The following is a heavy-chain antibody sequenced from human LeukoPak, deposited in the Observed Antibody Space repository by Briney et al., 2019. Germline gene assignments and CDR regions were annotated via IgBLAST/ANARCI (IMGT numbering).Heavy chain of an antibody. J-gene: IGHJ6*03. CDR1: GFTFSSYW. D-gene: IGHD6-13*01. CDR3: ARIPAGIATRKGKLYYYYYYMDV. Sequence: GGSLTLSCAASGFTFSSYWMSWFRQAPGKGLEWVATIKQDGSKKYYVDSMKGRFTISRDNAKNSLYLQMNSLRAEDTAVYYCARIPAGIATRKGKLYYYYYYMDVWGKGTTVTASS. V-gene: IGHV3-7*01. CDR2: IKQDGSKK.